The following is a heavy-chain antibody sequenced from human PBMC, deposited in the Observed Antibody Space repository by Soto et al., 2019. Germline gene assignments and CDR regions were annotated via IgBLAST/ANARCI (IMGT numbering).Heavy chain of an antibody. CDR2: ISSSSSTI. CDR1: GFTFSSYS. J-gene: IGHJ3*02. CDR3: ARGWEPDMVRGVMWDDAFDI. D-gene: IGHD3-10*01. Sequence: GGSLRLSCAASGFTFSSYSMNWVRQAPGKGLEWVSYISSSSSTIYYADSVKGRFTISRDNAKNSLYLQMNSLRDEDTAVYYCARGWEPDMVRGVMWDDAFDIWGQGTMVTVSS. V-gene: IGHV3-48*02.